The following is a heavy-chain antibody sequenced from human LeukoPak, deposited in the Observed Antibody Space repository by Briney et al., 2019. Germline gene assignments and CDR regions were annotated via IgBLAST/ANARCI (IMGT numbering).Heavy chain of an antibody. D-gene: IGHD6-19*01. CDR1: GGSIGTYY. CDR2: IYYSGST. V-gene: IGHV4-59*01. CDR3: ARYHTNGWFDY. Sequence: MSSETLSLTCTVSGGSIGTYYWTWIRQPPGKGLEWIGYIYYSGSTNYNPSLKSRVTISVDTSKNQFSLRLSSVTAADTAVYYCARYHTNGWFDYWGQGTLVTVSS. J-gene: IGHJ4*02.